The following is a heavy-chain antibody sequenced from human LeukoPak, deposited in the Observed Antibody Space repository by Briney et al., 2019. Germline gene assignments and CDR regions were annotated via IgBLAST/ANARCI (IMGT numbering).Heavy chain of an antibody. V-gene: IGHV3-30*02. D-gene: IGHD2-2*01. CDR3: ARLGQYQLEAYAFDI. Sequence: GGSLRLSCAASGLAFSSYGMHWVRQAPGKGLEWVAFIRYDGSNKYYADSVKGRFTISRDNSKNTLYLQMNSLRAEDTAVYYCARLGQYQLEAYAFDIWGQGTMVTVSS. CDR1: GLAFSSYG. J-gene: IGHJ3*02. CDR2: IRYDGSNK.